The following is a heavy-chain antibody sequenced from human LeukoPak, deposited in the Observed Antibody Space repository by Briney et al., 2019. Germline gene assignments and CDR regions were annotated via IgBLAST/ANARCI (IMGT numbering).Heavy chain of an antibody. CDR3: ARDFGGNTDYGMDV. CDR2: IKQDGSEK. D-gene: IGHD1/OR15-1a*01. J-gene: IGHJ6*02. CDR1: GFTFSSYW. V-gene: IGHV3-7*03. Sequence: GGSLRLSCAASGFTFSSYWIGWVRQAPGKGLEWVANIKQDGSEKHYVDSVKGRFTISRDNAKNSLYLQMNSLRAEDTAVYYCARDFGGNTDYGMDVWGQGTTVTVSS.